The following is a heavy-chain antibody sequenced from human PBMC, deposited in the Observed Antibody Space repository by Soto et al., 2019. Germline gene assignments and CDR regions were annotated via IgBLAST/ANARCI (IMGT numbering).Heavy chain of an antibody. D-gene: IGHD3-10*01. CDR3: ARGFGSSWFDY. J-gene: IGHJ4*02. CDR2: MSTSSGGT. CDR1: GYTFTANY. V-gene: IGHV1-2*02. Sequence: QVQLVQSGAEVKDPGASVKVSCRPSGYTFTANYIHWVRQAPGQGLEWMGWMSTSSGGTRFAEKFQGRVNLTRDTSISTAYMELTTLTLEDTAVYYCARGFGSSWFDYWGQGTLVAVSS.